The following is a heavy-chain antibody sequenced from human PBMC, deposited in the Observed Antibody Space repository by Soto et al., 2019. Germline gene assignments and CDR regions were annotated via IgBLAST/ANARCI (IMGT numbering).Heavy chain of an antibody. D-gene: IGHD3-16*01. J-gene: IGHJ5*02. CDR1: GFTLSSYS. CDR2: ANTGSTAI. Sequence: GGSLRLSCAASGFTLSSYSMNWVRQSPRRGLEWIAYANTGSTAIYYADSVKGRFTISRDNAQNSLYLQMDSLRAEDTAMFYCAREAHRGGFDLWGQGT. V-gene: IGHV3-48*01. CDR3: AREAHRGGFDL.